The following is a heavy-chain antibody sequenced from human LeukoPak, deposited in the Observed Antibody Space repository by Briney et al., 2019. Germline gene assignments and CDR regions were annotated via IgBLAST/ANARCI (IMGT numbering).Heavy chain of an antibody. V-gene: IGHV3-7*01. Sequence: GGSLRLSCAASGLTFRTYAMRWIRQAQGKGLEWVANIRGGGGGTYYWDSVRGRFTISRDNAKNSMYLQMNSLKAEDPAVYYCVGCSGGTCSDFDYWGRGTLVTVSS. CDR2: IRGGGGGT. CDR1: GLTFRTYA. D-gene: IGHD2-15*01. CDR3: VGCSGGTCSDFDY. J-gene: IGHJ4*02.